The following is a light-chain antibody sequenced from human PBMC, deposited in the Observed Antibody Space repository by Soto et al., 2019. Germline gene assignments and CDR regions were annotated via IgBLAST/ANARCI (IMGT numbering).Light chain of an antibody. Sequence: QSVLTQPPSVSAAPGQKVTISCSGSTSNIGNNYVSWYQQLPGTAPKLLIYDNNKQPSGIPDRFSGSKSGTSATLDITGLQTGDEADYYCASWDSGLSAGVLGGGTKLTVL. J-gene: IGLJ3*02. CDR2: DNN. CDR3: ASWDSGLSAGV. CDR1: TSNIGNNY. V-gene: IGLV1-51*01.